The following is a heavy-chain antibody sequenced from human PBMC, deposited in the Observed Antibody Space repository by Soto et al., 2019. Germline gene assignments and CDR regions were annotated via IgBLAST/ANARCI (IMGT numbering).Heavy chain of an antibody. CDR2: IYWNDDK. J-gene: IGHJ6*02. V-gene: IGHV2-5*01. D-gene: IGHD4-17*01. CDR3: ARSVLNLLFDYGDYIHYGMDV. Sequence: SGPTLVKPTQTLTLTCTFSGFSLSTSGVGVGWIRQPPGKALEWLALIYWNDDKRYSPSLKSRLTITKDTSKNQVVLTMTNMDPVDTATYYCARSVLNLLFDYGDYIHYGMDVWGQGTTVTVSS. CDR1: GFSLSTSGVG.